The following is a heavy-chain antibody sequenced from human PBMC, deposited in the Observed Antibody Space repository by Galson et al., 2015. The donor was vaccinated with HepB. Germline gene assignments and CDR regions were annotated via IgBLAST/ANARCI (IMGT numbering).Heavy chain of an antibody. J-gene: IGHJ6*02. V-gene: IGHV5-51*01. D-gene: IGHD1-14*01. CDR2: INPTDSDT. CDR3: TRPTGGLNKNYDYVMDA. Sequence: QSGAEETKPGESLKISCTASGYSFRSHWIGWVRQMPGKGLAWMAFINPTDSDTRYTPSFQGNVTIPADKSNRATYLHWSNLKASDTAAYYCTRPTGGLNKNYDYVMDAWGQGTTVTVSS. CDR1: GYSFRSHW.